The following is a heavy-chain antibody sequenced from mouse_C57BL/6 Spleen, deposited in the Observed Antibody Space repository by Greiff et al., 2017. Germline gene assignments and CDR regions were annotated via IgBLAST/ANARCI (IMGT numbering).Heavy chain of an antibody. CDR1: GFTFSSYA. CDR3: ARDTAQATWTWFAY. CDR2: ISDGGIYT. D-gene: IGHD3-2*02. J-gene: IGHJ3*01. Sequence: DVKLVESGGGLVKPGGSLKLSCAASGFTFSSYAMSWVRQTPEKRLEWVATISDGGIYTFYPDNVKGRFTISRDNAKNNLYLQMSHLNSEDTAMYYCARDTAQATWTWFAYWGQGTLVTVSA. V-gene: IGHV5-4*01.